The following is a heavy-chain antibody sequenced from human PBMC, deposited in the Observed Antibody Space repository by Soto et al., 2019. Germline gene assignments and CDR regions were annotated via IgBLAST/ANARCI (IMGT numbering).Heavy chain of an antibody. CDR3: ARDLTVTTFTFDYYYGMDV. V-gene: IGHV6-1*01. J-gene: IGHJ6*02. CDR1: GDSVSSNSAA. Sequence: SQTLSLTCAISGDSVSSNSAAWNWIRQSPSRGLEWLGRTYYRSKWYNDYAVSVKSRITINPDTSKNQFSLQLNSVTPEDTAVYYCARDLTVTTFTFDYYYGMDVWGQGTTVTVSS. D-gene: IGHD4-17*01. CDR2: TYYRSKWYN.